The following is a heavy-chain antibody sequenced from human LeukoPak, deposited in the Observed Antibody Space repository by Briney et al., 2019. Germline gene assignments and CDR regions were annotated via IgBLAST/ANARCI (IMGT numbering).Heavy chain of an antibody. D-gene: IGHD5-24*01. J-gene: IGHJ4*02. Sequence: SVKVSCKVSGGTFNTHAISWVRQAPGQGLQWMGGITPVLHTTRFAQKFQGRVTFTTDESTSTAYMELTSLTSDDSAVYFCARGGPGRDGYNLDYWGQGTLVTASS. CDR3: ARGGPGRDGYNLDY. CDR2: ITPVLHTT. V-gene: IGHV1-69*05. CDR1: GGTFNTHA.